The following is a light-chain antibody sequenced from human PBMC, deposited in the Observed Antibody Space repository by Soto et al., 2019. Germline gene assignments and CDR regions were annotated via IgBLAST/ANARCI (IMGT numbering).Light chain of an antibody. CDR1: RSNIGAGYD. Sequence: QPVLTQPPSLSGAPGQRVTIYCTGSRSNIGAGYDVHWYQHLPGTAPKVLIFDNSNRPSGVPDRFSGSKSGTSASLAITGLQAEDEAVYYCHSYDVSLRGPAFGGGTKVTVL. J-gene: IGLJ2*01. CDR2: DNS. CDR3: HSYDVSLRGPA. V-gene: IGLV1-40*01.